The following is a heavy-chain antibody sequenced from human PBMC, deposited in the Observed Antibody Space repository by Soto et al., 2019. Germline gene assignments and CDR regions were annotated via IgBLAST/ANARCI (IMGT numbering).Heavy chain of an antibody. Sequence: QVQLQQWGAGLLKPSETLSLTCAVYGGSFSGYYWSWIRQPPGKGLEWIGEINHSGSTNYNPSLKSRVTISVDTSKNQFSLKLSSVTAADTAVYYCARSYDILSGGGWFDPWGQGTLVTVSS. V-gene: IGHV4-34*01. CDR1: GGSFSGYY. D-gene: IGHD3-9*01. CDR3: ARSYDILSGGGWFDP. J-gene: IGHJ5*02. CDR2: INHSGST.